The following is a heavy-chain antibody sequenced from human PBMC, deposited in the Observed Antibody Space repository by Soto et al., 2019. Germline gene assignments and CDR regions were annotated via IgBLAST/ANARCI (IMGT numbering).Heavy chain of an antibody. CDR2: INHSGST. CDR3: ATSYGNAWYTY. CDR1: GGSFSGYY. V-gene: IGHV4-34*01. J-gene: IGHJ4*02. Sequence: SETLSLTCAVYGGSFSGYYWSWIRQPPGKGLEWIGEINHSGSTNHNPSLKSRVTISVDTSKNQFSLKLSSVTAADTAVYYCATSYGNAWYTYWGQGTQVTVSS. D-gene: IGHD3-10*01.